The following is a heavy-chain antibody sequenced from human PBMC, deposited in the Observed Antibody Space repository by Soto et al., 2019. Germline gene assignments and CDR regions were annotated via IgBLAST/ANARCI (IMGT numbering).Heavy chain of an antibody. CDR3: ESLYSSGWIVGAFDI. CDR1: GFTFSSYA. J-gene: IGHJ3*02. D-gene: IGHD6-19*01. CDR2: ISYDGSNK. V-gene: IGHV3-30-3*01. Sequence: GGSLRLSCAASGFTFSSYAMHWVRQAPGKGLEWVAVISYDGSNKYYADSVKGRFTISRDNSKNTLYLQMNSLRAEDTAVYYCESLYSSGWIVGAFDIWGQGTMVTVSS.